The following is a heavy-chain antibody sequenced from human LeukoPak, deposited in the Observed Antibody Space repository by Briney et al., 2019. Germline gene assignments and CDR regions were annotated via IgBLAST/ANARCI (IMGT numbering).Heavy chain of an antibody. Sequence: ASVKVSCKASGYTFTNYGISWVRRAPGQGLEYMGWISAYNGNTDYAQNLQGRVTMTTETSTSAAYMELRSLRSDDTAVYYCARHYYDSSAYPFDYWGQGTLVTVS. CDR1: GYTFTNYG. CDR3: ARHYYDSSAYPFDY. D-gene: IGHD3-22*01. V-gene: IGHV1-18*01. J-gene: IGHJ4*02. CDR2: ISAYNGNT.